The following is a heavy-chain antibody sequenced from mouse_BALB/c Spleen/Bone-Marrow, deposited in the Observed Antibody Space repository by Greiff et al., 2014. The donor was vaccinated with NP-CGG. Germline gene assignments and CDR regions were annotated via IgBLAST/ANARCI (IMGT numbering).Heavy chain of an antibody. V-gene: IGHV1-4*01. D-gene: IGHD1-1*01. CDR2: INPSSGYT. Sequence: QGQLKESGAELARPGASVKMSCKASGYTFTSYTMHWGKQRPGQGLEWIGYINPSSGYTNHNQKFKDKATLTADKSSSTAYMQLSSLTSEDSAVYYCARSRDFTTGFAYWGQGTLVTVSA. J-gene: IGHJ3*01. CDR3: ARSRDFTTGFAY. CDR1: GYTFTSYT.